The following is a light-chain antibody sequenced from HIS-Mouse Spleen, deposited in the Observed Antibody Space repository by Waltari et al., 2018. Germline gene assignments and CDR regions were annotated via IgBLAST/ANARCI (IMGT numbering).Light chain of an antibody. CDR3: SSYTSSSTLVV. Sequence: QSALTQPAPVSGSPGQSITISCTGTSRDVGGYNYVSWYQQHQGKAPKLMIYEVSNRPSGVSNRFSGSKSGNTASLTISGLQAEDEADYYCSSYTSSSTLVVFGGGTKLTVL. J-gene: IGLJ2*01. CDR1: SRDVGGYNY. CDR2: EVS. V-gene: IGLV2-14*01.